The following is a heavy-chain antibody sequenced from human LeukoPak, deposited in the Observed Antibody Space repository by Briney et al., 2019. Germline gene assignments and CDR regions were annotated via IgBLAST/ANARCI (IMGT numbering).Heavy chain of an antibody. J-gene: IGHJ4*02. V-gene: IGHV3-74*01. CDR1: GFTFSSYW. CDR2: INSDGSST. Sequence: GGSLRLSCAASGFTFSSYWMHWVRQAPGKGLVWVSRINSDGSSTSYADSVKGRFTISRDNAKNTLYLQMNSLRAEDTAVYYCAKNHLPPDYGDCLDYWGQGTLVTVSS. CDR3: AKNHLPPDYGDCLDY. D-gene: IGHD4-17*01.